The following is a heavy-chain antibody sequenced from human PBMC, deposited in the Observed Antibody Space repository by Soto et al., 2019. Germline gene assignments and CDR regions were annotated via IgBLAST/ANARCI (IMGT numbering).Heavy chain of an antibody. J-gene: IGHJ4*02. CDR3: ARGGVPAAIKHGTFFDH. D-gene: IGHD2-2*01. CDR2: IYYSGST. V-gene: IGHV4-31*03. CDR1: GGSISSGGYY. Sequence: SETLSLTCTVSGGSISSGGYYWSWIRQHPGKGLEWIGYIYYSGSTYYNPSLRSRVTISVDTSKNQFSLKLSSVTAADTAVYYCARGGVPAAIKHGTFFDHWGQGTLVTVSS.